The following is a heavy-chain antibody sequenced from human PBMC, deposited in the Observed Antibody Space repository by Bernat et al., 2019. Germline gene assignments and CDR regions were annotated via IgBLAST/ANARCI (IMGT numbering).Heavy chain of an antibody. V-gene: IGHV4-39*01. CDR2: IYYSGST. CDR3: AYYGINEHYFDY. CDR1: GGSISSSSYY. Sequence: QLQLQESGPGLVKPSEPLSLTCTVSGGSISSSSYYWGWIRQPPGKGLEWIGSIYYSGSTYYNPSLKSRVTISVDTSKNQFSLKLSSVTAADTAVYYCAYYGINEHYFDYWGQGTLVTVSS. J-gene: IGHJ4*02. D-gene: IGHD3-9*01.